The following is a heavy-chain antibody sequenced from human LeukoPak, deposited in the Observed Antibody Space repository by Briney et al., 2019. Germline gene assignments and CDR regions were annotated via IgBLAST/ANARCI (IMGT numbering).Heavy chain of an antibody. CDR2: IYASGST. V-gene: IGHV4-59*12. D-gene: IGHD5-18*01. J-gene: IGHJ5*02. CDR1: GGSISSYY. Sequence: SETLSLTCTVSGGSISSYYWSWIRQPPGKGLEWMGYIYASGSTNYNPSLKSRVTISVDTSKNQFSLKLSSVTAADTAVYYCARERALQQAPNWFDPWGQGTLVTVSS. CDR3: ARERALQQAPNWFDP.